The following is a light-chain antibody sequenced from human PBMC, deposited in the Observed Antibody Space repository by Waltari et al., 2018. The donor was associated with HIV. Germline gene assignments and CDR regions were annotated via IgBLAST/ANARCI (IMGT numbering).Light chain of an antibody. V-gene: IGKV2-28*01. CDR1: QSLLHSNGYNY. CDR3: MQALQTPT. CDR2: WGS. Sequence: DIVMTQSPLSLPVTPGEPASISCRSSQSLLHSNGYNYLDWYLQTPGQSPQLLIYWGSNRASGVPYRFSGSGSGTDFTLKISRVEAEDVGVYYCMQALQTPTFGPGTKVDIK. J-gene: IGKJ3*01.